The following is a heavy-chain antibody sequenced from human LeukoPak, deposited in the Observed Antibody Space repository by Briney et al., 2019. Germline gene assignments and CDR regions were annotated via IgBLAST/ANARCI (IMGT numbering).Heavy chain of an antibody. D-gene: IGHD3-22*01. J-gene: IGHJ4*02. CDR1: GYTFTSYY. CDR2: INPSGGST. V-gene: IGHV1-46*01. CDR3: ARDYYDSSGYYYVTK. Sequence: GASVKVSCKASGYTFTSYYMHWVRQAPGQGLEWMGIINPSGGSTSYAQKFQGRVTMTRDTSTSTVYMELSSLRSEDTVVYYCARDYYDSSGYYYVTKWGQGTLVTVSS.